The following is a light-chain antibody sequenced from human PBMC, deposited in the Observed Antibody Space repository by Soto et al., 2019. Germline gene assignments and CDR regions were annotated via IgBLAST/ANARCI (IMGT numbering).Light chain of an antibody. CDR3: NSYAGGDWV. CDR1: SSDVGAYNY. V-gene: IGLV2-8*01. CDR2: EVS. Sequence: QSALTQPASVSGSPGQSITISCTGTSSDVGAYNYVSWYQQHPGKVPKLLIYEVSNRPSGVPDRFSGSKSGNTASLTVSGLQAEDEADYYCNSYAGGDWVFGVGTKLTVL. J-gene: IGLJ3*02.